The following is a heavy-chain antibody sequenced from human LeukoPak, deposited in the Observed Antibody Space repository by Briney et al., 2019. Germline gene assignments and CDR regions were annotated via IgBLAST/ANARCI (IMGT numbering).Heavy chain of an antibody. CDR3: ARDSNTGWYHGY. D-gene: IGHD6-19*01. V-gene: IGHV3-66*01. CDR2: IYSRGNT. J-gene: IGHJ4*02. CDR1: GFTVTTNY. Sequence: PGGSLRLSCVASGFTVTTNYMSWVRQAPGKGLEWVSVIYSRGNTYYADSVKGRFTISRDSSKNTLYLQINSLRAEDTAVYYCARDSNTGWYHGYWGQGTLVTVSS.